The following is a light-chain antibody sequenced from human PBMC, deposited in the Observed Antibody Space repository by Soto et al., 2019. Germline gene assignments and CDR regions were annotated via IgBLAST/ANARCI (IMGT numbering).Light chain of an antibody. Sequence: QSVLTQPPSVSGAPGQRVTISCTGSSSNIGAGYDVHWYQQLPGTAPKLLIYINSNRPSGVPDRFSGSKSGTSASLAITGLQAEDEADYYCQSYDSSLGAQGVFGGGTKLTVL. CDR1: SSNIGAGYD. V-gene: IGLV1-40*01. CDR3: QSYDSSLGAQGV. J-gene: IGLJ2*01. CDR2: INS.